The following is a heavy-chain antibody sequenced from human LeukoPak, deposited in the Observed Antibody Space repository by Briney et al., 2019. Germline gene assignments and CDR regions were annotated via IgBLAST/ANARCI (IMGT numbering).Heavy chain of an antibody. CDR2: INPNSGGT. V-gene: IGHV1-2*06. D-gene: IGHD2-2*01. CDR1: GYTFTGYY. CDR3: ARVVPAAMRNNYYYYMDV. J-gene: IGHJ6*03. Sequence: ASVKVSCKASGYTFTGYYMHWVRRAPGQGLEWMGRINPNSGGTNYAQKFQGRVTMTRDTSISTAYMELSRLRSDDTAVYYCARVVPAAMRNNYYYYMDVWGKGTTVTVSS.